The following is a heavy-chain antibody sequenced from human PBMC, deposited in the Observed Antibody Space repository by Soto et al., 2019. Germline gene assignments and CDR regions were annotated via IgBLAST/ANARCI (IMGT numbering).Heavy chain of an antibody. D-gene: IGHD3-10*01. CDR1: GYTFTSYG. Sequence: GASVKVSCKASGYTFTSYGISWVRQAPGQGLEWMGWISAYNGNTNYAQKLQGRVTMTTDTSTSTAYMELRSLRSDDTAVYYCGSTNYNPSLKSRVTISVDTSKNQFSLKLSSVTAADTAVYYCARRNLGYCSGGSCYGSSFMRDWFDPWGQGTLVTVSS. CDR2: ISAYNGNT. CDR3: GSTNYNPSLKSRVTISVDTSKNQFSLKLSSVTAADTAVYYCARRNLGYCSGGSCYGSSFMRDWFDP. V-gene: IGHV1-18*01. J-gene: IGHJ5*02.